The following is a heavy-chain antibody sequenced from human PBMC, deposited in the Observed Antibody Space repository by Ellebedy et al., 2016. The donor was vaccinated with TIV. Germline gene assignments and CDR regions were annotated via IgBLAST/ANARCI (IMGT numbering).Heavy chain of an antibody. J-gene: IGHJ3*02. CDR1: GYTLTELS. V-gene: IGHV1-24*01. CDR3: ATDLRYCTNGVCFKRFDAFDI. CDR2: FDPEDGET. D-gene: IGHD2-8*01. Sequence: AASVKVSCKVSGYTLTELSIHWVRHAPGKGLEWMGGFDPEDGETTNAQKFQGRVTMTEDTSTDTAYMELSSLRSEDTAVYYCATDLRYCTNGVCFKRFDAFDIWGQGTMVTVSS.